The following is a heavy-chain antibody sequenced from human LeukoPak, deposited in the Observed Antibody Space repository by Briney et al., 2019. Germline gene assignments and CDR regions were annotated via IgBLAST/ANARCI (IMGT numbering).Heavy chain of an antibody. V-gene: IGHV1-46*01. D-gene: IGHD6-19*01. CDR1: GYTFTSYY. CDR2: INPSGGST. J-gene: IGHJ4*02. Sequence: ASVKVSCKASGYTFTSYYMHWVRQAPGQGLEWMGIINPSGGSTSYAQKFQGRVTMTRDTSTSTVYMELSSLRSEGTAVYYCARDWGIAVAGTGHIDYWGQGTLVTVSS. CDR3: ARDWGIAVAGTGHIDY.